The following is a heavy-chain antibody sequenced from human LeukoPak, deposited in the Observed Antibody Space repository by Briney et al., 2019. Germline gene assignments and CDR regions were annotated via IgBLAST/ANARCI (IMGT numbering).Heavy chain of an antibody. CDR3: ATDYGGRKFDP. Sequence: ASVKVSCKASGYTFTNHYMHCVRQAPGQGLEWMGWINPSTGNTVYSQKFQDRVAMTRDTAISTVYMELSRLRLDDTAVYYCATDYGGRKFDPWGQGTLVTVSS. CDR1: GYTFTNHY. D-gene: IGHD1-26*01. J-gene: IGHJ5*02. V-gene: IGHV1-2*02. CDR2: INPSTGNT.